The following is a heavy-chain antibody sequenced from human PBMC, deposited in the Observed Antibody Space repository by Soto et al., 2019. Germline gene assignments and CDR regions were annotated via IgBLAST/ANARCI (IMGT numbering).Heavy chain of an antibody. V-gene: IGHV3-23*01. CDR2: ISGSGGST. Sequence: XVKLLESGGGLVQPGGSLRLSCAASGFTFSSYAMSWVRXXXXXXLEWVSAISGSGGSTYYADSVKGRFTISRDNSKXXXYXXXXXXXXXXXXXXXXXXXXXXXXXXXXXXQGTPVTVSS. CDR3: XXXXXXXXXXXX. J-gene: IGHJ4*02. CDR1: GFTFSSYA.